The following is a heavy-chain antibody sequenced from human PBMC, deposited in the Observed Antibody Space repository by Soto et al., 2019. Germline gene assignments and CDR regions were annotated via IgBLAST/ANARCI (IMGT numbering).Heavy chain of an antibody. J-gene: IGHJ1*01. CDR1: GYTFTGYY. V-gene: IGHV1-2*02. CDR2: INPNNGDT. Sequence: QVQLVQSGAEVKKPGASVRVSCKASGYTFTGYYVHWVRQAPGQGLEWMGWINPNNGDTNYAQKLRVRGTMTSDTAVTTASMESSLPRPYDTPVSYCALGLSVSGNTADSRGPGTLVSVSS. CDR3: ALGLSVSGNTADS. D-gene: IGHD6-19*01.